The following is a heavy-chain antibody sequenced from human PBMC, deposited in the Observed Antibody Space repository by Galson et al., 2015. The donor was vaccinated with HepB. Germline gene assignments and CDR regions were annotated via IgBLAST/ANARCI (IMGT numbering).Heavy chain of an antibody. CDR1: GGTFSSYA. Sequence: SVKVSCKASGGTFSSYAISWVRQAPGQGLEWMGGIIPILGTANYAQKFQGRVTITADESTSTAYMELSSLRSEDTAVYYCARATTVVTPWYFDYWGQGTLVTVSS. CDR2: IIPILGTA. D-gene: IGHD4-23*01. CDR3: ARATTVVTPWYFDY. V-gene: IGHV1-69*13. J-gene: IGHJ4*02.